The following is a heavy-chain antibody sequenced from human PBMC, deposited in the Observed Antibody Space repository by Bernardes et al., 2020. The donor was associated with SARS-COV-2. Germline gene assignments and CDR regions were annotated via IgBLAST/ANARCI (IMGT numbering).Heavy chain of an antibody. CDR2: INPNSGGT. V-gene: IGHV1-2*02. Sequence: ASVKVSCKASGYTFTGYYMHWVRQAPGQGLAWMGWINPNSGGTNYAQKFQGRVTMTRDTSISTAYMELSRLRSDDTAVYYCAGLRFLEWLSTYYYYGMDVWGKGTTVTVSS. CDR3: AGLRFLEWLSTYYYYGMDV. J-gene: IGHJ6*04. D-gene: IGHD3-3*01. CDR1: GYTFTGYY.